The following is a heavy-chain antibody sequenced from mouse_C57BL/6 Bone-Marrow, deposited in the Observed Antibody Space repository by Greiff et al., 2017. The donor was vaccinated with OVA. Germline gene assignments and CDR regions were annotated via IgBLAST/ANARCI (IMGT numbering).Heavy chain of an antibody. CDR1: GYAFSSSW. CDR3: AIRGYYYGKGAMDY. J-gene: IGHJ4*01. Sequence: VQLQQSGPELVKPGASVKISCKASGYAFSSSWMNWVKQRPGQGLEWIGRIYPGDGDTNYNGKFKGKAKLTVDKSSSTAYMQLSSLTSEGSAVYFCAIRGYYYGKGAMDYWGQGTSVTVSS. D-gene: IGHD1-1*02. CDR2: IYPGDGDT. V-gene: IGHV1-82*01.